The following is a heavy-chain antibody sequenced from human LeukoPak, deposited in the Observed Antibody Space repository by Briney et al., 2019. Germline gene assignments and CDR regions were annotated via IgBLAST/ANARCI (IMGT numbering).Heavy chain of an antibody. CDR2: ISAYNGNT. V-gene: IGHV1-18*01. J-gene: IGHJ4*02. D-gene: IGHD3-9*01. CDR3: ARSTPSVKAYYDILTGYYRSYYFDY. CDR1: GYTFTSYG. Sequence: ASVKVSCKASGYTFTSYGISWVRQAPGQGLEWMGWISAYNGNTNYAQKLQGRVTMTTDTSTSTAYMELRSLRSEDTAVYYCARSTPSVKAYYDILTGYYRSYYFDYWGQGTLVTVPS.